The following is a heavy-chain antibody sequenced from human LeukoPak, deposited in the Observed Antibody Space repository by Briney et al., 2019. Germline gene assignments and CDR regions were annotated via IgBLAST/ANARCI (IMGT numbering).Heavy chain of an antibody. V-gene: IGHV4-61*02. CDR1: GGSISSGDYY. D-gene: IGHD3-22*01. J-gene: IGHJ5*02. CDR3: ASIYYYDSAPFDP. CDR2: IYTSGTT. Sequence: SQTLSLTCTVSGGSISSGDYYWNWIRQPAGKGLEWIGRIYTSGTTNYNPSLKSRVTISLDTSKNQFSLKLSSVTAADTAIYYCASIYYYDSAPFDPWGQGTLVTVSS.